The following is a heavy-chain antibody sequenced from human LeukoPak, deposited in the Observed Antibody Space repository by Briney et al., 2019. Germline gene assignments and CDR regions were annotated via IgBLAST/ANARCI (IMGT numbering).Heavy chain of an antibody. J-gene: IGHJ4*02. D-gene: IGHD5-18*01. V-gene: IGHV3-73*01. CDR3: TTVGTWTQFWTSFEY. Sequence: GGSLRLSCAASGFTFSGSALHWVRQASGKGLEWVGRIRGKANNYATAYGASVKGSFTISRDDSKNTAYLQMNSLKTEDTAVYYCTTVGTWTQFWTSFEYWGQGTLVTGSS. CDR2: IRGKANNYAT. CDR1: GFTFSGSA.